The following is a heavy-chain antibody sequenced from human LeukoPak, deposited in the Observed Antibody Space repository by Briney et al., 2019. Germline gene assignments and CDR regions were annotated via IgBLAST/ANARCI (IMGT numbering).Heavy chain of an antibody. CDR2: ISAYNGNT. CDR1: GYTFTSYG. D-gene: IGHD3-22*01. CDR3: ARDSPISSSGYYLPFDY. J-gene: IGHJ4*02. V-gene: IGHV1-18*01. Sequence: ASVKVSCKASGYTFTSYGISWVRQAPGQGLEWMGWISAYNGNTNYAQKLQGRVTMTTDTSTSIAYMELRSLRSDDTAVYYCARDSPISSSGYYLPFDYWGQGTLVTVSS.